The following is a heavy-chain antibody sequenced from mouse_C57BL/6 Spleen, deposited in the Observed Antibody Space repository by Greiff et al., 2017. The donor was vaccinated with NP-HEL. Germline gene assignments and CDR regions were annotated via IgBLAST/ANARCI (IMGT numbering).Heavy chain of an antibody. CDR1: GFTFSDFY. J-gene: IGHJ4*01. V-gene: IGHV7-1*01. D-gene: IGHD2-12*01. CDR3: ASDGLLYPMDY. Sequence: EVKLVESGGGLVQSGRSLRLSCATSGFTFSDFYMEWVRQPPGKGLEWIAASRNKANDYTTENSASVKGTFIVSRDTSQSILYLQMNALRAEDTANYYCASDGLLYPMDYWGQGTSVTVSS. CDR2: SRNKANDYTT.